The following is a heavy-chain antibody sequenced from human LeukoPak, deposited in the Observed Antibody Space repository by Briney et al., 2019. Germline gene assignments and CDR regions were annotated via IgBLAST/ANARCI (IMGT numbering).Heavy chain of an antibody. V-gene: IGHV1-69*13. CDR1: GGTFCSYA. J-gene: IGHJ4*02. D-gene: IGHD3-22*01. Sequence: SVKVSCKASGGTFCSYAISWVRQAPGQGLEWMGGIIPIFDTANYAQKFQGRVTITADESTSTAYMELSSLRSEDTAVYYCASTIDSSGYYYRYFDYWGQGTLVTVSS. CDR3: ASTIDSSGYYYRYFDY. CDR2: IIPIFDTA.